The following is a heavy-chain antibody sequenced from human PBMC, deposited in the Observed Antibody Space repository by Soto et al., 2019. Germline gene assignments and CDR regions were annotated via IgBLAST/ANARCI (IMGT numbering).Heavy chain of an antibody. J-gene: IGHJ3*02. CDR3: AREQAYDILTGYDTLDAFDI. CDR1: GGTFSSYA. D-gene: IGHD3-9*01. CDR2: IIPIFGTA. V-gene: IGHV1-69*06. Sequence: GASLKVSCKASGGTFSSYAISWVRQAPGQGLEWMGGIIPIFGTANYAQKFQGRVTITADKSTSTAYMELSSLRSEDTAVYYCAREQAYDILTGYDTLDAFDIWGQGTMVTVSS.